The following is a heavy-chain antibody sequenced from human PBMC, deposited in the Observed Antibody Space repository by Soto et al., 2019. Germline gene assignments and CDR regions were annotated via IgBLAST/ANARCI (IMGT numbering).Heavy chain of an antibody. Sequence: QVQLVQSGAEVKKPGSSVKVSCKASGGTFSNYAISWVRQAPGQGLEWMGGIIPIFGTTNYAQKIQGRVTITADESTSTAYMELSSLRSEDTAVYYCARDAIFGVVIRGIDYYYGMDVWGQGTTVTVSS. J-gene: IGHJ6*02. D-gene: IGHD3-3*01. V-gene: IGHV1-69*01. CDR2: IIPIFGTT. CDR1: GGTFSNYA. CDR3: ARDAIFGVVIRGIDYYYGMDV.